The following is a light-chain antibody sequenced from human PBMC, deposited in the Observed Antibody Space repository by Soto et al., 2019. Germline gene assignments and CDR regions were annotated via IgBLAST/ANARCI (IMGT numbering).Light chain of an antibody. CDR2: GTS. J-gene: IGKJ3*01. CDR3: QQYGSSPLFT. Sequence: EIVLTQSPGTLSLSPGERATLSCRASQSLSSSYLAWYQQKPGQAPRLLIYGTSSRATGIPDRFSGSGSGTDFTLTSSRLEPEDFAVYYCQQYGSSPLFTFGPGTKVDIK. CDR1: QSLSSSY. V-gene: IGKV3-20*01.